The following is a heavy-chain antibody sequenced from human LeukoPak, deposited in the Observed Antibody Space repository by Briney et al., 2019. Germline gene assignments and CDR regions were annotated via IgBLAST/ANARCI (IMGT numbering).Heavy chain of an antibody. CDR3: AKSGGYGLIDY. D-gene: IGHD1-26*01. J-gene: IGHJ4*02. V-gene: IGHV4-39*01. CDR2: IYSSGST. CDR1: GASVSGSNYY. Sequence: SETLSLTCAVSGASVSGSNYYWGWIRQPPGTGLEWLGNIYSSGSTYYNASLQSRVTISIDTSKNQFSLRLNSVTAADTAMYYCAKSGGYGLIDYWGQGTRVTVSS.